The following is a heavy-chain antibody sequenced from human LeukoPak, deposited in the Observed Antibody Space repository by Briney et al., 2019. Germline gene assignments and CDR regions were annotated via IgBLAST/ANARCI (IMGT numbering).Heavy chain of an antibody. CDR1: EYTFTSYY. D-gene: IGHD1-26*01. V-gene: IGHV1-46*01. Sequence: ASVKVSCKASEYTFTSYYMHWVRQAPGQGLEWMGIINPSGGSTSYAQKFQGRVTMTRDMSTSTVYMELSSLRSEDTAVYYCARANSGSRTFDYWGQGTLVTVSS. CDR2: INPSGGST. CDR3: ARANSGSRTFDY. J-gene: IGHJ4*02.